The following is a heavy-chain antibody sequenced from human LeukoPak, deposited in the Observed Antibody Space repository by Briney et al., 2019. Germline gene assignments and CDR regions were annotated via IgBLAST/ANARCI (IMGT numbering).Heavy chain of an antibody. Sequence: PSETLSLTCAVYGGSFSGYYWSWIRQPPGKGLEWIGEINHSGSTNNPSLKSRVTISVDTSKNQFSLKLSSVTAAEQAVYYCARGPGISMIAPYYYMDVWGKGTTVTISS. V-gene: IGHV4-34*01. J-gene: IGHJ6*03. CDR2: INHSGST. CDR3: ARGPGISMIAPYYYMDV. D-gene: IGHD3-22*01. CDR1: GGSFSGYY.